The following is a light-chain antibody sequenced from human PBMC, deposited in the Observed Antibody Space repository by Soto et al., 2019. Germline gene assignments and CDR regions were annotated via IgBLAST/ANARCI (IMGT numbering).Light chain of an antibody. Sequence: IEMTQSPCTLSASVRTRVPINCRASQSINSWLAWYQQKPGKAPKLLIYKASSLESGVPSRFSGSRSGTEFTLTISRLQPEDFATYYCQQLNSYPITFGQRARLEI. J-gene: IGKJ5*01. V-gene: IGKV1-5*03. CDR1: QSINSW. CDR3: QQLNSYPIT. CDR2: KAS.